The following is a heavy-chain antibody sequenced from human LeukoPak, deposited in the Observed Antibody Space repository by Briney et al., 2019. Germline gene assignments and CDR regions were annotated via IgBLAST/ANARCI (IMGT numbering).Heavy chain of an antibody. D-gene: IGHD6-13*01. CDR3: ARDREEQQLVNWFDP. CDR1: GYTFTSYY. CDR2: INPSGGST. J-gene: IGHJ5*02. V-gene: IGHV1-46*01. Sequence: GASVKVSCKASGYTFTSYYMHWVRQAPGQGLEWMGIINPSGGSTSHAQKFQGRVTMTRDTSTSTVYMELSSLRSEDTAVYYCARDREEQQLVNWFDPWGQGTLVTVSS.